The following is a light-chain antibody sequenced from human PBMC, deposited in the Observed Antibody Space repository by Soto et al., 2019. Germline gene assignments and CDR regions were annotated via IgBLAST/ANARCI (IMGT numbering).Light chain of an antibody. CDR3: SSYTASLTVV. CDR1: SSDVGGYNF. J-gene: IGLJ2*01. CDR2: EVS. Sequence: QSALTQPASVSGSPGQSITISCTGTSSDVGGYNFVSWYQHHPDKAPKLIILEVSNRPSGVSNRFSGSKSGNTASLTISGLQAEDEADYRCSSYTASLTVVFGGGTKLTVL. V-gene: IGLV2-14*01.